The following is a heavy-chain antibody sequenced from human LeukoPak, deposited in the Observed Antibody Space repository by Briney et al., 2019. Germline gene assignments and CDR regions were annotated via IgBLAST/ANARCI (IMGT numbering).Heavy chain of an antibody. CDR1: GFTFSDYY. Sequence: GGSLRLSCAASGFTFSDYYMNWIRQAPGKGLEWVSYISGSGNTIYHADSVKGRYTISGDNAKNSLYLQMNSLRAEDTAVYYCARDPYFDSGGYSYFDSWGQGTLVTVSS. D-gene: IGHD3-22*01. J-gene: IGHJ4*02. CDR2: ISGSGNTI. CDR3: ARDPYFDSGGYSYFDS. V-gene: IGHV3-11*04.